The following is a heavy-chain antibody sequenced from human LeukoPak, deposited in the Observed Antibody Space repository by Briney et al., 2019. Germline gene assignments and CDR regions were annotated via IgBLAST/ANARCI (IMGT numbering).Heavy chain of an antibody. CDR2: ISSSGSTI. CDR1: GFTFSDYY. J-gene: IGHJ6*03. D-gene: IGHD4-17*01. Sequence: GGSLRLSCAASGFTFSDYYMSWIRQAPGKGLEWVSYISSSGSTIYYADSVKGRFTISRDNAKNSQYLQMDSLRAEDTAVYYCARTSYTVTTNYYYYYYMDVWGKGTTVTISS. CDR3: ARTSYTVTTNYYYYYYMDV. V-gene: IGHV3-11*01.